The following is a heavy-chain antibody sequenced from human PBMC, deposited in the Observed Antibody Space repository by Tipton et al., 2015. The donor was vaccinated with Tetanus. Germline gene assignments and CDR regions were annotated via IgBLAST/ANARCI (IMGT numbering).Heavy chain of an antibody. CDR2: VYYTGDT. J-gene: IGHJ1*01. CDR3: AGVTAQRTELYFEH. V-gene: IGHV4-59*02. D-gene: IGHD2-8*02. Sequence: TLSLTCTVSGDSVSGYYWSWIRQPPGKGLEWVGYVYYTGDTNYNPSLKSRVTISMDRSENQISLKMTSVTAADTAVYYCAGVTAQRTELYFEHWGPGTQVTVSS. CDR1: GDSVSGYY.